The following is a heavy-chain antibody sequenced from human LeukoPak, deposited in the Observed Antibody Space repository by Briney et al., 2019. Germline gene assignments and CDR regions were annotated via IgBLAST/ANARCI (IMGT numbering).Heavy chain of an antibody. V-gene: IGHV3-48*04. J-gene: IGHJ1*01. D-gene: IGHD3-22*01. Sequence: PGRSLRLSCSASGFTFSSYSIMWVRQAPGKGLEWVSYVSYSGTTTYYADSVKGRFTISRDNAKNTLYLQMNSLRAEDTAVYYCVAPYFYDSSVTAEYFQHWGQGTLVTVSS. CDR3: VAPYFYDSSVTAEYFQH. CDR1: GFTFSSYS. CDR2: VSYSGTTT.